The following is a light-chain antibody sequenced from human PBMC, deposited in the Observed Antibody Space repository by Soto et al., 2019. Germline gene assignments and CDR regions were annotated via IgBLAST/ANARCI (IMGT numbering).Light chain of an antibody. CDR1: QSVNSN. CDR3: QQYNNWPRT. V-gene: IGKV3-15*01. J-gene: IGKJ1*01. CDR2: GAS. Sequence: ELVMTQSPATLSVSPGERATLSCRASQSVNSNLAWYQQQPGQAPRLLIYGASTRATGIPARFSGSGSVTEFTLTISSLQSEDFAVYYCQQYNNWPRTFGPGTKVEIK.